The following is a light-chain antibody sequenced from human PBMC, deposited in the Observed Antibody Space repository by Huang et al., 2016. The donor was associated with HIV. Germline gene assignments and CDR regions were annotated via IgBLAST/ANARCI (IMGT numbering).Light chain of an antibody. CDR3: QQRSKWPLT. J-gene: IGKJ4*01. Sequence: EIVLTQSPVTLSLSPGDRATLSCRASQSSGTYLAWYQQKSGQAPRLLIYAVSNRAAGVPARFSASGSETDFTLTIASLDPDDFAIYHCQQRSKWPLTFGGGTKVEMK. V-gene: IGKV3-11*01. CDR2: AVS. CDR1: QSSGTY.